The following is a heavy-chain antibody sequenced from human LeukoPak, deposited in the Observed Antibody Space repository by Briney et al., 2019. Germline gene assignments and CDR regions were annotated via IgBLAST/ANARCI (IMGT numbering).Heavy chain of an antibody. D-gene: IGHD3-10*01. CDR2: ISAGGDST. Sequence: TGGSLRLSCAASGFTFSSYAMSWVRQAPGRGLEWVSTISAGGDSTYYADSVKSRFTISKDNSKKTLYLQMNSLRAEDTAVYYCAKDRVLRGLMGAFDYWGQGTLVTVSS. J-gene: IGHJ4*02. V-gene: IGHV3-23*01. CDR3: AKDRVLRGLMGAFDY. CDR1: GFTFSSYA.